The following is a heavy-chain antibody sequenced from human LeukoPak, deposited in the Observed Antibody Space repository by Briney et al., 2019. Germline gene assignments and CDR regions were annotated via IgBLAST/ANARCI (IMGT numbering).Heavy chain of an antibody. CDR2: INHSGST. CDR1: GYSISSGYY. V-gene: IGHV4-38-2*02. D-gene: IGHD6-6*01. J-gene: IGHJ4*02. Sequence: SETLSLTCTVSGYSISSGYYWGWIRQPPGKGLEWIGEINHSGSTNYNPSLKSRVTISVDTSKNQFSLKLSSVTAADTAVYYCARGDSSSFAYWGQGTLVTVSS. CDR3: ARGDSSSFAY.